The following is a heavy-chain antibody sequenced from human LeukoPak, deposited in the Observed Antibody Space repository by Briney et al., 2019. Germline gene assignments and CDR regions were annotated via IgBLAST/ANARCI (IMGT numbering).Heavy chain of an antibody. CDR1: GFTFSSYT. CDR2: IFSGSGYT. CDR3: ARDQGDSSAYYDEASDV. D-gene: IGHD3-22*01. V-gene: IGHV3-21*01. J-gene: IGHJ3*01. Sequence: GGSLRLSCEASGFTFSSYTMTWLRQAPGKGLEWVSSIFSGSGYTYYSDSVKDRFTVSRDNAKNSLFLQMNSLRGEHTAIYYCARDQGDSSAYYDEASDVWGQGTMVTVSS.